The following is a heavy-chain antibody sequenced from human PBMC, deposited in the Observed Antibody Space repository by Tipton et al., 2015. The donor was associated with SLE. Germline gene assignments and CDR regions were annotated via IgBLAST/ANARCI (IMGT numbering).Heavy chain of an antibody. CDR3: ARGPVYYDRQSYFDY. J-gene: IGHJ4*02. CDR1: GGSINTYY. Sequence: TLSLTCTVSGGSINTYYWSWIRQPPGKGLEWIGYIYYSGSTNYNPSLKSRVTISVDKSKNQFSLRLSSVTAADTAVYYCARGPVYYDRQSYFDYWGQGTLVTVSS. D-gene: IGHD3-22*01. V-gene: IGHV4-59*12. CDR2: IYYSGST.